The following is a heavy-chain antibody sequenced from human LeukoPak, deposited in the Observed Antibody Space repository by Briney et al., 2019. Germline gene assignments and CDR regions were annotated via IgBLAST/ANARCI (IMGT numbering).Heavy chain of an antibody. Sequence: ASVKVSCKASGYTFTSYGISWVRQAPGQGLEWMGWISAYNGNTNYAQKLQGRVTMTTDTSTSTAYMELRSLRSDDTAVYYCARDYGLEWLQMGDWFDPWGQGTLVTVSS. CDR1: GYTFTSYG. CDR2: ISAYNGNT. J-gene: IGHJ5*02. CDR3: ARDYGLEWLQMGDWFDP. D-gene: IGHD3-3*01. V-gene: IGHV1-18*01.